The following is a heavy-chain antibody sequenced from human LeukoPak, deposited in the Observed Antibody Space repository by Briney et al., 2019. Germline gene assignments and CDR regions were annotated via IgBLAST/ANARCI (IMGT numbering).Heavy chain of an antibody. CDR3: ARGLYYYDSSGYYFDY. V-gene: IGHV4-31*03. Sequence: SETLSLTCTVSGGSISSGGYYWSWIRQSPGKGLEWIGYINYSGSTYYNPSLKSRVTISVDTSKNQFSLKLSSVTAADTAVYYCARGLYYYDSSGYYFDYWGQGTLVTVSS. CDR1: GGSISSGGYY. CDR2: INYSGST. J-gene: IGHJ4*02. D-gene: IGHD3-22*01.